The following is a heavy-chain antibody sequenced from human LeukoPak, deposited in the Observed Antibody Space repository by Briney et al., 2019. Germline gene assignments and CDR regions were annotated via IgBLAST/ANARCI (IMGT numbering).Heavy chain of an antibody. CDR2: INSDGSST. Sequence: SGGSLRLSCAASGFTFSDYYMSWIRQAPGKGLVWVSRINSDGSSTSYADSVKGRFTISRDNAKNTLYLQMNSLRAEDTAVYYCARAPGQWEPVDYWGQGTLVTVSS. V-gene: IGHV3-74*01. CDR3: ARAPGQWEPVDY. CDR1: GFTFSDYY. D-gene: IGHD1-26*01. J-gene: IGHJ4*02.